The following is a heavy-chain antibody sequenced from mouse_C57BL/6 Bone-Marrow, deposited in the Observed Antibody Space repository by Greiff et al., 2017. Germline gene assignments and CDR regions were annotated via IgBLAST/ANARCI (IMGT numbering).Heavy chain of an antibody. CDR3: AADYYGSSYLWYFDV. J-gene: IGHJ1*03. Sequence: EVQRVESGGGLVQPGGSLTLSCAASGFTFSDYYMYWIRQTPEKRLEWVAYFSNGGGSTYYPDTVKGRFTISRDNAKNSRYLQMSRRKSEDTAMDDCAADYYGSSYLWYFDVWGTGTTGTVSS. V-gene: IGHV5-12*01. CDR2: FSNGGGST. CDR1: GFTFSDYY. D-gene: IGHD1-1*01.